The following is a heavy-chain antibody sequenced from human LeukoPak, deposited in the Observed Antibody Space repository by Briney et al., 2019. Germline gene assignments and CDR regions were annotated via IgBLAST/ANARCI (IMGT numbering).Heavy chain of an antibody. CDR2: INPSGGST. CDR3: AKDARSVVVVTFFDY. CDR1: GYTFTSYY. Sequence: GASVKVSCKASGYTFTSYYMHWVRQAPGQGLEWMGIINPSGGSTSYAQKFQGRVTMTRDMSTSTVYMELSSLRAEDTAVYYCAKDARSVVVVTFFDYWGQGTLVTVSS. J-gene: IGHJ4*02. D-gene: IGHD2-15*01. V-gene: IGHV1-46*01.